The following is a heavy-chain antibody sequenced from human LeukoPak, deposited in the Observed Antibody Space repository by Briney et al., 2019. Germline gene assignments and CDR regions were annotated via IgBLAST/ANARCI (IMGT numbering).Heavy chain of an antibody. J-gene: IGHJ4*02. CDR2: ISGSGGST. CDR1: GFTFSSYA. CDR3: ARLPYYYDSSGDFFEGIDY. D-gene: IGHD3-22*01. Sequence: GGSLRLSCAASGFTFSSYAMSWVRQAPGKGLEWVSAISGSGGSTYYADSVKGRFTISRDNAKNSLYLHMNSLRAEDTAVYYCARLPYYYDSSGDFFEGIDYWGQGTLVTVSS. V-gene: IGHV3-23*01.